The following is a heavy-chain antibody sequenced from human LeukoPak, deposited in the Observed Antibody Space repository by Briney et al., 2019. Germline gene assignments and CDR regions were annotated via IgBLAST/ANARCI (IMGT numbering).Heavy chain of an antibody. CDR2: IRQDGSEK. CDR3: ARAGYYGDDAFDL. J-gene: IGHJ3*01. Sequence: GGSLRLSCAASGFTFSDYYMSWIRQAPGKGLEWVANIRQDGSEKYYVDSVKGRLTISRDNAKNSLYLQMNSLRAEDTGIYYCARAGYYGDDAFDLWGQGTMVTVSS. CDR1: GFTFSDYY. V-gene: IGHV3-7*01. D-gene: IGHD2/OR15-2a*01.